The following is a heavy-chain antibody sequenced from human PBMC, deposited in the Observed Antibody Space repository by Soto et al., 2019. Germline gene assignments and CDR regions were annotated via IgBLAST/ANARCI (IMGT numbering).Heavy chain of an antibody. CDR1: GASISSGGYY. D-gene: IGHD5-18*01. CDR3: ARTEWIQLWFDY. J-gene: IGHJ4*02. Sequence: QVQLLESGPGLVKPSQTLFLICNVSGASISSGGYYWSWIRQRPGRGLEWLGFIYYSGISHYNPSLKSRATISVDTSKNQFSLKLISVTAADTAVYYCARTEWIQLWFDYWGQGALVTVS. CDR2: IYYSGIS. V-gene: IGHV4-31*03.